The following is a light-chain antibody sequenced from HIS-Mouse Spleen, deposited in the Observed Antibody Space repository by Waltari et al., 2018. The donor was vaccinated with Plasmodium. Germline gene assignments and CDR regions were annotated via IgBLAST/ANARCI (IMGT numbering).Light chain of an antibody. CDR2: DVS. Sequence: QSALTQPRSVSGSPGQSVTISCTGTSSDVGGYNYVSWYQQHPGKAPKLMIYDVSKRPSWVPYRFSGSKSGNTASLTISGLQAEDEADYYCGSYAGSYTLVVGGGTKLTVL. J-gene: IGLJ2*01. CDR3: GSYAGSYTLV. V-gene: IGLV2-11*01. CDR1: SSDVGGYNY.